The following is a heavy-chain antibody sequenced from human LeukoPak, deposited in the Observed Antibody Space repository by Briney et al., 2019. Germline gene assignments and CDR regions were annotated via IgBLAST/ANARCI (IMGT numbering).Heavy chain of an antibody. D-gene: IGHD3-22*01. CDR1: GYPFGSYG. Sequence: GASVKVSCKASGYPFGSYGMSWVRQAPGQGLEWMGWISAYKGNTNYAQKFQGRVTMTTDTSTSTGYMELRSLRSDDTAVYYCARGHTLYYESTAYYYFDYWGQGTLVTVSS. CDR3: ARGHTLYYESTAYYYFDY. CDR2: ISAYKGNT. J-gene: IGHJ4*02. V-gene: IGHV1-18*01.